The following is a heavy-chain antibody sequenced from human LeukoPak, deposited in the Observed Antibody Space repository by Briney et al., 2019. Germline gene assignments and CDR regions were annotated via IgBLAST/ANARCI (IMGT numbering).Heavy chain of an antibody. CDR2: INHSGST. CDR3: ARAGRAAYDSSGYYIDY. J-gene: IGHJ4*02. CDR1: GGSLSGYY. Sequence: PSETLSLTCAVYGGSLSGYYWSWIRQPPGKGLEWIGEINHSGSTNYNPSLKSRVTISVDTSKNQFSLKLSSVTAADTAVYYCARAGRAAYDSSGYYIDYWGQGTLVTVSS. V-gene: IGHV4-34*01. D-gene: IGHD3-22*01.